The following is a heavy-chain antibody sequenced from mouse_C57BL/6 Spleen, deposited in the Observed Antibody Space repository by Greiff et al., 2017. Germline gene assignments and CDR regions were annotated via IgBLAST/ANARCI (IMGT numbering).Heavy chain of an antibody. CDR3: ARAGDYYDGAWFAY. Sequence: QVQLQQPGAELVKPGASVKLSCKASGYTFTSYWMHWVKQRPGQGLEWIGMIHPNSGSTNYNEKFKSKATLTVDKSSSTAYRQLSSLTSEDSAVYYCARAGDYYDGAWFAYWGQGTLGTVSA. V-gene: IGHV1-64*01. CDR2: IHPNSGST. J-gene: IGHJ3*01. D-gene: IGHD1-1*01. CDR1: GYTFTSYW.